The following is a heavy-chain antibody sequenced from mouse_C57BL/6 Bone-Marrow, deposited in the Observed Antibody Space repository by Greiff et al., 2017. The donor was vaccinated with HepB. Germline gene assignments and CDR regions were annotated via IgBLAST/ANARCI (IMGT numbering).Heavy chain of an antibody. CDR3: ATYYSNARFAY. V-gene: IGHV1-81*01. D-gene: IGHD2-5*01. Sequence: VQLQQSGAELARPGASVKLSCKASGYTFTSYGISWVKQSTGQGLEWIGEIYPRSGNTYYNEKFKGKATLTADKSSSTAYMELRSLTSEDSAVYFCATYYSNARFAYWGQGTLVTVSA. J-gene: IGHJ3*01. CDR2: IYPRSGNT. CDR1: GYTFTSYG.